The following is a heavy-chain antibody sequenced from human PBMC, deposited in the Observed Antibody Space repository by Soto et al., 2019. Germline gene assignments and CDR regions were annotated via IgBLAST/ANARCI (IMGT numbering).Heavy chain of an antibody. CDR1: GFTVSSNY. Sequence: EVQLVETGGGLIQPGGSLRLSCAASGFTVSSNYMSWVRQAPGKGLEWVSVIYSGGSTYYAASVKGRFTISRDNSKNTLYHQMNSLRAEDTAVYYCATSLTGVSRATFLHHWGQGTLVTVSS. J-gene: IGHJ1*01. V-gene: IGHV3-53*02. CDR3: ATSLTGVSRATFLHH. D-gene: IGHD1-26*01. CDR2: IYSGGST.